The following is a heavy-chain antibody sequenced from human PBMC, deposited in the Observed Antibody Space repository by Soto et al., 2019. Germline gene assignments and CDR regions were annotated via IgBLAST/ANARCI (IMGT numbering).Heavy chain of an antibody. V-gene: IGHV4-4*07. Sequence: XTLSLPCSASGGTVSGYDSTWIRQPAGKGLEWIGRIYSSGNTKYNPSLQSRVTMSLDTSNNQFSLGLTSVTAADTAGYYCARGQRFPDWFDPWGQGTLGTVS. CDR2: IYSSGNT. CDR1: GGTVSGYD. D-gene: IGHD3-3*01. J-gene: IGHJ5*02. CDR3: ARGQRFPDWFDP.